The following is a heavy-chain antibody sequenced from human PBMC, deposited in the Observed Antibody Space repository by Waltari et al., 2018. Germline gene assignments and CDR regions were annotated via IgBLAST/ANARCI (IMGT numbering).Heavy chain of an antibody. V-gene: IGHV1-2*02. CDR1: ETTSPNYH. CDR3: ARAPVYTSGWYYFNY. D-gene: IGHD6-19*01. Sequence: QVHLVQYGAEVKKPGASVTVSCKASETTSPNYHIHWVPQAPGQGLEWMGWINPNSGGTNFAQKFQGRVSMTRDTSITTAYLELSRLRSDDTAFYYCARAPVYTSGWYYFNYWGQGSLVTVSS. CDR2: INPNSGGT. J-gene: IGHJ4*02.